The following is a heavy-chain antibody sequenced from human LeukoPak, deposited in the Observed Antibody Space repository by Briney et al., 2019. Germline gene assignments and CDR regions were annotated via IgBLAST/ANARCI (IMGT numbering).Heavy chain of an antibody. CDR2: ISWNSGSI. J-gene: IGHJ4*02. V-gene: IGHV3-9*01. CDR1: GFTFSSYA. Sequence: GGSLRLSCAASGFTFSSYAMSWVRQAPGKGLEWVSGISWNSGSIGYADSVKGRFTISRDNAKNSLYLQMNSLRAEDTALYYCAKDISIAVAGTRGFDYWGQGTLVTVSS. D-gene: IGHD6-19*01. CDR3: AKDISIAVAGTRGFDY.